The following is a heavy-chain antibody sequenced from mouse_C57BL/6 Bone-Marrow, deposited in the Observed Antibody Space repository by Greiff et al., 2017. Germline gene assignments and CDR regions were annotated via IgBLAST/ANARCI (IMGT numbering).Heavy chain of an antibody. CDR2: INPSTGGT. J-gene: IGHJ2*01. CDR3: ARGSYEGY. Sequence: EVMLVESGPELVKPGASVKISCKASGYSFTGYYMNWVKQSPEKSLEWIGEINPSTGGTTYNQKFKAKATLTVDKSSSTAYMQLKSLTSEDSAVYYCARGSYEGYWGQGTTLTVSS. V-gene: IGHV1-42*01. D-gene: IGHD2-3*01. CDR1: GYSFTGYY.